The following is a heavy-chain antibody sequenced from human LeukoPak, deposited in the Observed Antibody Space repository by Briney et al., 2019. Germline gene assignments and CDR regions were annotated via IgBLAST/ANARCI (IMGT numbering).Heavy chain of an antibody. J-gene: IGHJ6*03. CDR1: GFTFSDYY. Sequence: KPGGSLRLSCAASGFTFSDYYMSWIRQAPGKGVEWVSYISSSGSTIYYADSVKGRFTIYRDKAKNSLYLQMNSLRAEDTAVYYCARDHDFYYYYMDVWGKGTTVTVSS. D-gene: IGHD3-3*01. CDR2: ISSSGSTI. V-gene: IGHV3-11*04. CDR3: ARDHDFYYYYMDV.